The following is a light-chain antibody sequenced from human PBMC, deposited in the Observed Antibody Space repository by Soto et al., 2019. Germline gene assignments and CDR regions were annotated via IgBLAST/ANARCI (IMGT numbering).Light chain of an antibody. CDR1: SSNIGANNY. CDR3: ASWDDRLGAVI. J-gene: IGLJ2*01. V-gene: IGLV1-47*02. Sequence: QSVLTQPPSASGTPGQRVFISCSGSSSNIGANNYAYWYQQLPGAAPKLLMHSNNLRPSGVPERISGSKSGTSASLAISGLRSEDEAVYYWASWDDRLGAVIFGGGTKLTVL. CDR2: SNN.